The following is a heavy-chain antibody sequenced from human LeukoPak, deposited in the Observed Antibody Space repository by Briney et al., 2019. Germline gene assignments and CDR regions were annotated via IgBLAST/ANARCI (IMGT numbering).Heavy chain of an antibody. V-gene: IGHV3-73*01. CDR1: GLSFGGAA. J-gene: IGHJ5*02. D-gene: IGHD1-26*01. CDR3: TRDSETYNWFDP. CDR2: VAKKEGGPTTTT. Sequence: PGGCLTLAWAASGLSFGGAAIQAGRQSSGEGLGWGLQVAKKEGGPTTTTAYAVSVKGRFTLSRDDSVNTASLQMKSLKTEDTALYYCTRDSETYNWFDPWGQGTLVTVSS.